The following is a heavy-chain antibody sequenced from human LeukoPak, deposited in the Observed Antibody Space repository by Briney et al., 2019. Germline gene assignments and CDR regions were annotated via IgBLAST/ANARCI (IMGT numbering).Heavy chain of an antibody. CDR2: INPKSGGT. J-gene: IGHJ3*02. CDR3: AKDLQWELPRGDALDI. Sequence: ASVKVSCKSSGYTFTDYYMHWVRQAPGQGLEWMGWINPKSGGTNYAQNFQGRVTMTRNTSISTAYMELSRLRSDDTAVYYRAKDLQWELPRGDALDIWGQGTMVTVSS. D-gene: IGHD1-26*01. V-gene: IGHV1-2*02. CDR1: GYTFTDYY.